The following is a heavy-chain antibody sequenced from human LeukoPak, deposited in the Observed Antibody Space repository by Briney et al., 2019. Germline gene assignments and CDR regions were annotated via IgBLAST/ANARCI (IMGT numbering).Heavy chain of an antibody. CDR2: IYHSGST. D-gene: IGHD1-20*01. CDR1: GYSISSGYY. CDR3: ARRFITGMIDAFDI. J-gene: IGHJ3*02. V-gene: IGHV4-38-2*02. Sequence: SKTLSLTCTVSGYSISSGYYWGWIRQPPGKGLEWIGSIYHSGSTYYNPSLKSRVTISVDTSKNQFSLKLSSVTAADTAVYYCARRFITGMIDAFDIWGQGTMVTVSS.